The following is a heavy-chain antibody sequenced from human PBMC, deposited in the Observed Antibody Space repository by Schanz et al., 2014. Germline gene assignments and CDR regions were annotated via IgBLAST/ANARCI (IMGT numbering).Heavy chain of an antibody. Sequence: EVQLVESGGGLVKPGGSLRLSCAASGFTFSSYSMNWVRQAPGKGLEWVSSISSSSSYIYYADSVKGRFTISRDNSKNTLYLQMNSLRADDTAVDFCARAHGNNWYGKGLDYWGQGTQVTVSS. J-gene: IGHJ4*02. CDR3: ARAHGNNWYGKGLDY. D-gene: IGHD1-1*01. CDR1: GFTFSSYS. CDR2: ISSSSSYI. V-gene: IGHV3-21*01.